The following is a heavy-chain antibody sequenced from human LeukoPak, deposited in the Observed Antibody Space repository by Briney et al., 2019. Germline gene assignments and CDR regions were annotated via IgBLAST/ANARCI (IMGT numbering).Heavy chain of an antibody. Sequence: GGSLRLSCAASGFTFSSYGMHWVRQAPGKGLEWVAVIWYDGSNKYYADSVEGRFTISRDNSKNTLYLQMNSLRAEDTAVYYCAKGALLWFGELLYFDYWGQGTLVTVSS. J-gene: IGHJ4*02. CDR2: IWYDGSNK. CDR3: AKGALLWFGELLYFDY. D-gene: IGHD3-10*01. V-gene: IGHV3-33*06. CDR1: GFTFSSYG.